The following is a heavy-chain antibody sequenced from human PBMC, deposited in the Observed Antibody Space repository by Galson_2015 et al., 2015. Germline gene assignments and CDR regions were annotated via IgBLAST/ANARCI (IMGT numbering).Heavy chain of an antibody. J-gene: IGHJ5*02. Sequence: LVKPTQTLTLTCTFSGFSLSTSGVGVGWIRQPPGKALEWLALIYWNDDKRYSPSLKSRLTITKDTSKNQVVLTMTNMDPVDTATYYCAHRRDLYNWNNWFDPWGQGTLVTVSS. CDR3: AHRRDLYNWNNWFDP. D-gene: IGHD1-20*01. CDR1: GFSLSTSGVG. V-gene: IGHV2-5*01. CDR2: IYWNDDK.